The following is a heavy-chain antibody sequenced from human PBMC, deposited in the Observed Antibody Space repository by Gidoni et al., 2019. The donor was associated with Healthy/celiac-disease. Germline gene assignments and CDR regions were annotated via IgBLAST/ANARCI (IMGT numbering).Heavy chain of an antibody. CDR2: IWYDGSNK. CDR3: ARSRYYGDYENFDY. V-gene: IGHV3-33*08. CDR1: GFTFSSYG. D-gene: IGHD4-17*01. J-gene: IGHJ4*02. Sequence: QVQLVESGGGVVQPGRSLRLSCAASGFTFSSYGMHWVRQAPGKGLEWVAVIWYDGSNKYYADSVKGRFTISRDNSKNTLYLQMNSLRAEDTAVYYCARSRYYGDYENFDYWGQGTLVTVSS.